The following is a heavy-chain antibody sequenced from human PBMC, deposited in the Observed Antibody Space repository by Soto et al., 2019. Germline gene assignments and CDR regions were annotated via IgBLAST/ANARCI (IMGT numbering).Heavy chain of an antibody. V-gene: IGHV4-4*02. CDR1: GDSITNSHW. D-gene: IGHD6-13*01. CDR2: TYHSGTT. CDR3: AREVNSSPARGPNWFDP. Sequence: QVQLQESGPGLVQPSGTLSLTCAVSGDSITNSHWWSWVRQTPGKGLEWIGETYHSGTTNYNPSLKTRVTISIDKSKNQFSLKMNSMTAADTAVYYCAREVNSSPARGPNWFDPWGQGTLVTVSS. J-gene: IGHJ5*02.